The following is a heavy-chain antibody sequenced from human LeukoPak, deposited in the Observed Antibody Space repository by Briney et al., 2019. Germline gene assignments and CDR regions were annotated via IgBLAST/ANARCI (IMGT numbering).Heavy chain of an antibody. V-gene: IGHV3-74*01. CDR1: GFTFSSYW. J-gene: IGHJ3*02. Sequence: GGSLRLSRAASGFTFSSYWMHWVRQAPGKGLVWVSRINSDGSSTSYADSVKGRFTISRDNAKNTLYLQMNSLRAEDTAVYYCARAFEAYCGGDCVARAFDIWGQGTMVTVSS. CDR3: ARAFEAYCGGDCVARAFDI. D-gene: IGHD2-21*02. CDR2: INSDGSST.